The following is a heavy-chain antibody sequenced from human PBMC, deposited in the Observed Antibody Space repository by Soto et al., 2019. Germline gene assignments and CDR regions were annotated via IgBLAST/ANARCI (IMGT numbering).Heavy chain of an antibody. CDR1: GFTVSNNY. D-gene: IGHD3-16*01. J-gene: IGHJ4*02. CDR2: IYSGGYT. CDR3: GAQRGGGGY. V-gene: IGHV3-53*01. Sequence: EVQLVESGGGLIQPGGSLRLSCAVSGFTVSNNYMSWVRQAPGKGLEGVSVIYSGGYTAYGDSVKGRFTISRDNSKNTIFLKRKCGGAAPPAVFYLGAQRGGGGYWGQGTLVTVSS.